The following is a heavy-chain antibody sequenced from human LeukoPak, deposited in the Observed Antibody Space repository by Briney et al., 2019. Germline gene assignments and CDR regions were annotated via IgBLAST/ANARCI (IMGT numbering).Heavy chain of an antibody. D-gene: IGHD2-15*01. Sequence: ETLSLTCTVSGGSISSYYWSWIRQPPGKGLEWVSAISSSGGSTYYADSVKGRFTISRDNSKNTLYLQMNSLRAEDTVVYYCAKTKSGYCSGGSCYVDYWGQGTLVTVSS. CDR3: AKTKSGYCSGGSCYVDY. V-gene: IGHV3-23*01. CDR1: GGSISSYY. J-gene: IGHJ4*02. CDR2: ISSSGGST.